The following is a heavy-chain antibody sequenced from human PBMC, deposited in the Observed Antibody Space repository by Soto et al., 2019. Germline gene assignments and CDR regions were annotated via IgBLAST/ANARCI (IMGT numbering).Heavy chain of an antibody. V-gene: IGHV1-18*01. CDR3: ARGAFCGGAPGCRDMDV. Sequence: QIQLVQSGGEVKKPGASVKVSCKSSGYNFISHSITWVRQAPGQGLEWMGRISAYNGNTNHAQKFQGRLTMTTDTSTSTADMELRSLRSDETAVYYCARGAFCGGAPGCRDMDVWGQGTTVTVSS. CDR2: ISAYNGNT. D-gene: IGHD2-21*01. CDR1: GYNFISHS. J-gene: IGHJ6*02.